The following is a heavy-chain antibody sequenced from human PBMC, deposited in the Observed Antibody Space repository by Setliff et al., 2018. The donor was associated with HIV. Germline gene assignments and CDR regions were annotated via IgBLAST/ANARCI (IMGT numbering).Heavy chain of an antibody. J-gene: IGHJ4*02. V-gene: IGHV3-21*01. CDR2: IDVTSTWI. CDR1: GFTFSSYT. D-gene: IGHD3-22*01. Sequence: GGSLRLSCAASGFTFSSYTMNWVRQAPGQGLQWVSSIDVTSTWIYYADSVKGRFTISRDNSKNSLYLQINTLRPDETAVYYCARRPSPYYYYDSSGYSGGNVDYWGQGTLVTVSS. CDR3: ARRPSPYYYYDSSGYSGGNVDY.